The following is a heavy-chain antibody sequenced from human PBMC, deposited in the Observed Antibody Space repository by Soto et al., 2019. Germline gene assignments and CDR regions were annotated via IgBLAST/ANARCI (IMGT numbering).Heavy chain of an antibody. CDR2: ISAYNGNT. Sequence: ASVKVSGKASGGTFSSHALSWVRQAPGQGLEWMGWISAYNGNTNYAQKLQGRVTMTTDTSTSTAYMELRSLRSDDTAVYYCARSGRITIFGVVTTSYYYYGMDVWGQGTTVTVSS. D-gene: IGHD3-3*01. CDR1: GGTFSSHA. J-gene: IGHJ6*02. V-gene: IGHV1-18*01. CDR3: ARSGRITIFGVVTTSYYYYGMDV.